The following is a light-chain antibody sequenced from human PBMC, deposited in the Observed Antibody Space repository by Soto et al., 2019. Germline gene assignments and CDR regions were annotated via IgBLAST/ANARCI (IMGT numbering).Light chain of an antibody. Sequence: EIVLTQSPATLSLSPGERATLSCRASQSINNYLAWYQQKPGQAPRLLIYDAFNRATGIPARFSGSGSGTDFTRTISSLEPEDFAVYYRQQRYTWPLTFGGGTKVEIK. CDR3: QQRYTWPLT. CDR1: QSINNY. V-gene: IGKV3-11*01. CDR2: DAF. J-gene: IGKJ4*01.